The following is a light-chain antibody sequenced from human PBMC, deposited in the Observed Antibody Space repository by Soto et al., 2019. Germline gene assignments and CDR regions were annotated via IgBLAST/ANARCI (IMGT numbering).Light chain of an antibody. J-gene: IGLJ3*02. CDR2: EDN. V-gene: IGLV6-57*03. CDR1: SGSIASNY. CDR3: QSYNSSNHWV. Sequence: NFMLTQPHSVSESPGKTVTISCTRSSGSIASNYVQWYQQRPGSAPTTGIYEDNQRPSGAPDRFSGSIDSSSNSASLTVSGLKTEDEADDYCQSYNSSNHWVFGGGTKGTGL.